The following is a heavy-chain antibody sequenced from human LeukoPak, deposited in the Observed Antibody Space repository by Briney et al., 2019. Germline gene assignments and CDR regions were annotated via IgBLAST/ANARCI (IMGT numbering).Heavy chain of an antibody. CDR3: SKGNWGDS. V-gene: IGHV3-23*01. CDR2: IGASGGNT. D-gene: IGHD7-27*01. Sequence: GGSLRLSCAASGFTVNSHYMSWVRQAPGKGLEWVSAIGASGGNTDYADSVKGRFTISRDNSKSTLYLQMNSLRAEDTAVYYCSKGNWGDSWGQGTLVTVSS. J-gene: IGHJ4*02. CDR1: GFTVNSHY.